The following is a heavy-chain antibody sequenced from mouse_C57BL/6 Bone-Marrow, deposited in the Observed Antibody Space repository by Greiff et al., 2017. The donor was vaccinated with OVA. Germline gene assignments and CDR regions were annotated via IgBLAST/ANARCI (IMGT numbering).Heavy chain of an antibody. CDR2: ISRGGSYT. CDR1: GFTFSSYG. V-gene: IGHV5-6*01. CDR3: ARGGYRYFDG. J-gene: IGHJ1*03. Sequence: EVQGVESGADLVKPGGSLKLSCAASGFTFSSYGMSWVRQTPDKRLEWIATISRGGSYTYYPDSVKGRFTISRDNAKNTLYLQMSSLKSEDTALYYCARGGYRYFDGWGTGTTVTVSS.